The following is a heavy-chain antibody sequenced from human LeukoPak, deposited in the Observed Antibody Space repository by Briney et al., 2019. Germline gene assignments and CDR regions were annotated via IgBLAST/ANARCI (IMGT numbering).Heavy chain of an antibody. CDR3: ARDNRSSGWYGTNYFDY. Sequence: GGSLRLSCATSGFTFSSYGMHWVRQVPGKGLEWVAVISKDAKSSYHVDSVKGRFTISRDNSKNTLYLQMNSLRAEDTAVYYCARDNRSSGWYGTNYFDYWGQGTLVTVSS. D-gene: IGHD6-19*01. J-gene: IGHJ4*02. V-gene: IGHV3-30*03. CDR1: GFTFSSYG. CDR2: ISKDAKSS.